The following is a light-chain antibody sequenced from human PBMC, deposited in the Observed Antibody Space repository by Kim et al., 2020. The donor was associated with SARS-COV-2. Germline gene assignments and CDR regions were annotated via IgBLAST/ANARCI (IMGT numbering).Light chain of an antibody. Sequence: AIRMTQSPSTLSASTGDRVTITCRASQGVNTYLAWYQQKSGKAPKLLIFGASTLQSADPSRFSGSGSGTDFALTINSLQTEDFAIYYCQQYYSYPLTFGGGTKVDIK. J-gene: IGKJ4*01. CDR2: GAS. CDR1: QGVNTY. V-gene: IGKV1-8*01. CDR3: QQYYSYPLT.